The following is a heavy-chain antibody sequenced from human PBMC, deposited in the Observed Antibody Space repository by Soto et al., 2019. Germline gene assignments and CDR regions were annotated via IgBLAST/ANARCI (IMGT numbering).Heavy chain of an antibody. Sequence: PSETLSLTCTVSGGSISSSSYYWGWIRQPPGKGLEWIGSIYYSGSTYYNPSLKSRVTISVDTSKNQFSLKLSSVTAADTAVYYGAKNAVHSSGFTDYWGQGTLVTVSS. CDR3: AKNAVHSSGFTDY. J-gene: IGHJ4*02. CDR2: IYYSGST. V-gene: IGHV4-39*01. D-gene: IGHD6-19*01. CDR1: GGSISSSSYY.